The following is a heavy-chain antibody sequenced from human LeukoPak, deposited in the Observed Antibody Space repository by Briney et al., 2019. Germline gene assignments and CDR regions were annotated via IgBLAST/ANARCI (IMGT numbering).Heavy chain of an antibody. J-gene: IGHJ4*02. V-gene: IGHV3-30*18. CDR1: GFTFSSYG. CDR3: AKDRYLYGDRYYFDY. CDR2: ISYDGSNK. Sequence: PGRSLRPSCAASGFTFSSYGMHWVRQAPGKGLEWVAVISYDGSNKYYADSVKGRFTISRDNSKNTLYLQMNSLRAEDTAVYYCAKDRYLYGDRYYFDYWGQGTLVTVSS. D-gene: IGHD4-17*01.